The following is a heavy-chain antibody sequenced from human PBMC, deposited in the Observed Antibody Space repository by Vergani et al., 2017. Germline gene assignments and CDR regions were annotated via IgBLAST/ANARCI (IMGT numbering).Heavy chain of an antibody. D-gene: IGHD2-2*01. V-gene: IGHV3-30*02. J-gene: IGHJ2*01. CDR1: GFTFSSYG. CDR2: IRYDGSNK. Sequence: QVQLVESGGGVVQPGGSLRLSCAASGFTFSSYGMHWVRQAPGKGLEWVAFIRYDGSNKYYADSLKGRFTISRDNAKNSLYLQMNSLRAEDTAVYYCARALGYCSSTSCYDWYFDLWGRGTLVTVSS. CDR3: ARALGYCSSTSCYDWYFDL.